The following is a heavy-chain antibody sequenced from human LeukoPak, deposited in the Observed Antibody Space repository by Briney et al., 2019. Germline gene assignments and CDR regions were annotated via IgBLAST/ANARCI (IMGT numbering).Heavy chain of an antibody. Sequence: GQSLRLSCVVSGFTFSTYAMRWVRQAPGKGLEWVSSVRGSGSDTYYADSVKGRFTISRDNSKNTLYLQMNSLRAEDTAIYYCAKTSRRNSAYDSPFDSWGQGTLVTVSS. V-gene: IGHV3-23*01. D-gene: IGHD5-12*01. CDR2: VRGSGSDT. CDR3: AKTSRRNSAYDSPFDS. J-gene: IGHJ4*02. CDR1: GFTFSTYA.